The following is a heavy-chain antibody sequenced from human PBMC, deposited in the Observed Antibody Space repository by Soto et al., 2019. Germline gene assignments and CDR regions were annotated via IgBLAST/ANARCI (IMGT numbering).Heavy chain of an antibody. J-gene: IGHJ5*02. Sequence: GGSLCLSCVASGFTFSAYSMNWVREAPWKWPEWLSYISGNNANIYYADSARGRFPISRDHAKSSLLLQMDSLRDEDRAVYYCATQVYTVVTPIDLWGQGTLVTVSS. D-gene: IGHD2-21*02. CDR3: ATQVYTVVTPIDL. CDR2: ISGNNANI. CDR1: GFTFSAYS. V-gene: IGHV3-48*02.